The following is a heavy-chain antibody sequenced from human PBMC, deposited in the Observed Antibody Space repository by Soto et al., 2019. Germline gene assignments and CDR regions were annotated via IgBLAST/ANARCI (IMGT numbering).Heavy chain of an antibody. V-gene: IGHV4-59*01. D-gene: IGHD2-15*01. CDR3: ARAPRVVVAATSGAFDY. CDR1: GGSISSYY. J-gene: IGHJ4*02. Sequence: PSETLSLTCTVSGGSISSYYWSWIRRPPGKGLEWIGHIYYTGSTTYNPSLKSRVTISVDTSKNQFSLKLSSVTAADTAMYYCARAPRVVVAATSGAFDYWGQGTLVTVSS. CDR2: IYYTGST.